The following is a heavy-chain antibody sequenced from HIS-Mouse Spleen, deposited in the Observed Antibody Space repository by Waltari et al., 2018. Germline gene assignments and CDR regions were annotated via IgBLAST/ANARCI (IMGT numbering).Heavy chain of an antibody. V-gene: IGHV3-53*01. CDR3: ARGSIAVAGSFDY. Sequence: EVQLVESGGGLIQPGGSLRLSCAASGFTVSSNYMSWVRQAPGKGLEWVSVIYSGGSTYSADSVKGRFTISRDNSKNTLYLQMNSLRAEDTAVYYCARGSIAVAGSFDYWGQGTLVTVSS. J-gene: IGHJ4*02. CDR2: IYSGGST. CDR1: GFTVSSNY. D-gene: IGHD6-19*01.